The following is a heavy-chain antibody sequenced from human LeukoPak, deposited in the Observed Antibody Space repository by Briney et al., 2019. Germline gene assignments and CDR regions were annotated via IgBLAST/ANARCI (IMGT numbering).Heavy chain of an antibody. CDR2: IYSGGDT. Sequence: GGSLRFSCAASGFTVTNYYMSWVRQAPGKGLEWVSVIYSGGDTFHADSVKGRFTLSRDNSKNILYLQMNSLRAEDTAVYYCTRDPDGWGQGTLVTVSS. V-gene: IGHV3-66*01. J-gene: IGHJ4*02. CDR1: GFTVTNYY. CDR3: TRDPDG.